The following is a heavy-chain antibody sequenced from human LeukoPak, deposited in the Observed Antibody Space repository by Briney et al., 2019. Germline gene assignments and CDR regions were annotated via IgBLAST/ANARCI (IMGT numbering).Heavy chain of an antibody. D-gene: IGHD3-10*01. Sequence: GGSLRLSCAASEFSVGSNYMTWVRQAPGKGLEWVSLIYSGGSTYYADSVKGRFTISRDNAKNTLYLQMNSLRAEDTAVYYCAKPTYYYGSGSYYRYYYYYYYMDVWGKGTTVTISS. CDR2: IYSGGST. CDR1: EFSVGSNY. J-gene: IGHJ6*03. V-gene: IGHV3-66*04. CDR3: AKPTYYYGSGSYYRYYYYYYYMDV.